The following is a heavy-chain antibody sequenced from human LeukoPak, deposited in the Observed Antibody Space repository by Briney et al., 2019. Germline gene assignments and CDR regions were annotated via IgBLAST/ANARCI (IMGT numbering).Heavy chain of an antibody. CDR2: INPSGGST. Sequence: ASVKVSCKASGYTFTSYYMHWVRQAPGQGLEWMEIINPSGGSTSYAQKFQGRVTMTRDTSTSTVYMELSSLRSEDTAVYYCARVLRDGYNTYYYGMDVWGQGTTVTVSS. D-gene: IGHD5-24*01. V-gene: IGHV1-46*01. CDR1: GYTFTSYY. CDR3: ARVLRDGYNTYYYGMDV. J-gene: IGHJ6*02.